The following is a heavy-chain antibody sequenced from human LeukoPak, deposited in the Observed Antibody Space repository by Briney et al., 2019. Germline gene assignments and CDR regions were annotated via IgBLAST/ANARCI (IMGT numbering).Heavy chain of an antibody. D-gene: IGHD2-2*01. CDR2: ILPHSGDT. CDR3: ARPPRDLVSAAPFDY. V-gene: IGHV1-2*05. J-gene: IGHJ4*02. CDR1: AYSFSVYY. Sequence: ASVTVSCKASAYSFSVYYIQWLRQVPGEGLEWVGRILPHSGDTYYAQKFRGRVTMTTDTSINTAYMELSRLKSADTGIYFCARPPRDLVSAAPFDYWGQGTLVAVSS.